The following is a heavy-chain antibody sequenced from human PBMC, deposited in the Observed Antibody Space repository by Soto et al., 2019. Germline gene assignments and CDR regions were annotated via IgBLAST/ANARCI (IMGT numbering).Heavy chain of an antibody. CDR2: NSAYNGNT. V-gene: IGHV1-18*01. J-gene: IGHJ4*01. D-gene: IGHD2-21*01. CDR3: ARNAVYCRGERGDPFYC. Sequence: QVQLVQSGAEVKKPGASVKVSCKASGYTFTTYGISLLRQAPGQGLEWMGWNSAYNGNTNYAQKLQGRVTMTTDTSTSTADMALRRLRPDGTAVHYCARNAVYCRGERGDPFYCWGQGTLATL. CDR1: GYTFTTYG.